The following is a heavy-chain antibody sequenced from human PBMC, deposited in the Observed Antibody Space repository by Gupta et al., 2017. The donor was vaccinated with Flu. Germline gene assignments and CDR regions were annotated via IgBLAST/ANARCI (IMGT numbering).Heavy chain of an antibody. J-gene: IGHJ4*02. V-gene: IGHV2-5*01. D-gene: IGHD3-22*01. CDR1: GFSLSTSGVG. Sequence: QITLKESGPTLVKPTQTLTLTCTFSGFSLSTSGVGVGWIRQPPGKALEWLALIYWNDDKRYSPSLKSRLTITKDTSKNQVVLTMTNMDPVDTATYYCAHNQPSTYYYDSSGYNARGYFDYWGQGTLVTVSS. CDR2: IYWNDDK. CDR3: AHNQPSTYYYDSSGYNARGYFDY.